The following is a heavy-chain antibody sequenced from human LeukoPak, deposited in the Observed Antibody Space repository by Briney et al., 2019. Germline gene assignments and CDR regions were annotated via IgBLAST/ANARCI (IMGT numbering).Heavy chain of an antibody. V-gene: IGHV3-74*01. CDR2: IDNDGSST. Sequence: RAGGSLRLSCAASGFSFSSYWMHWVRQAPGKGLVWVSHIDNDGSSTFYADSVKGRFTISRDNAKNMLYLQMNSLRAEDTAVYYCASLYSSGWYGVDYWGQGTLVTVSS. D-gene: IGHD6-19*01. CDR1: GFSFSSYW. J-gene: IGHJ4*02. CDR3: ASLYSSGWYGVDY.